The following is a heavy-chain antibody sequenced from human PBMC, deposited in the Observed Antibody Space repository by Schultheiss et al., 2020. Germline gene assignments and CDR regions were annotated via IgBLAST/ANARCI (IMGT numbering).Heavy chain of an antibody. J-gene: IGHJ3*02. CDR2: IYYSGST. Sequence: SETLSLTCTVSGGSISSYYWSWIRQPPGKGLEWIGYIYYSGSTNYNPSLKSRVTISVDTSKNQFSLKLSSVTAADTAVYYCASLAYCGGDCYVAFDIWGQGTMVTVSS. CDR1: GGSISSYY. D-gene: IGHD2-21*02. CDR3: ASLAYCGGDCYVAFDI. V-gene: IGHV4-59*12.